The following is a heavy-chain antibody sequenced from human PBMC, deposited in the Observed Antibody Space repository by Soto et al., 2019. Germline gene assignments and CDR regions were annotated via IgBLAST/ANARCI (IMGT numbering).Heavy chain of an antibody. CDR3: AKDYRSDCLNGVCYSPTDH. V-gene: IGHV3-23*01. Sequence: GGSLRLSCAASGFTFNTYAMSWVRQAPGKGLEWVSAISGSGDSTYYAGSVKGRFTISRDNSKNTLYLQMNSLRAEDTAVYYCAKDYRSDCLNGVCYSPTDHWGQGALVTVSS. CDR2: ISGSGDST. D-gene: IGHD2-8*01. J-gene: IGHJ4*02. CDR1: GFTFNTYA.